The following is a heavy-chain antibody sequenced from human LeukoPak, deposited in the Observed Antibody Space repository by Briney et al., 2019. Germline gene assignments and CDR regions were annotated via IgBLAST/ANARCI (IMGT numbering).Heavy chain of an antibody. V-gene: IGHV4-34*01. CDR2: INHSGST. Sequence: RSETLSLTCALYGRSLSGYYWIWIRHPPEEGLEWIGEINHSGSTNYNPSLRSRVPISVETSKNQFSLKPGSVTAADTAVYYCARVRYYYGSGSYCDVWGKGTPVTVSS. CDR1: GRSLSGYY. CDR3: ARVRYYYGSGSYCDV. J-gene: IGHJ6*04. D-gene: IGHD3-10*01.